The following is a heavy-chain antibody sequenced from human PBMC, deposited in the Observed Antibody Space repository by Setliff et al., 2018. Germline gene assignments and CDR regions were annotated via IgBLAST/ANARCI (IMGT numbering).Heavy chain of an antibody. CDR3: AGGIAAANWFDP. J-gene: IGHJ5*02. D-gene: IGHD6-13*01. Sequence: ASVKVSCKASGYTFTGYYMHWVRQAPGQGLEWMGWINPNSGGTNYAQKFRGRVTMTKDTSTSTVYMELRSLTSDDTAMYYCAGGIAAANWFDPWGQGTLVTVSS. CDR1: GYTFTGYY. CDR2: INPNSGGT. V-gene: IGHV1-2*02.